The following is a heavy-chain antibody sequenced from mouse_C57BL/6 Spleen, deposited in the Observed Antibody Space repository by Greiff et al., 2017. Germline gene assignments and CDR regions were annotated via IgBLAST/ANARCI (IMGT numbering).Heavy chain of an antibody. Sequence: QVQLKQSGAELVKPGASVKLSCKASGYTFTSYWMHWVKQRPGQGLEWIGMIHPNSGSTNYNEKFKSKATLTVDKSSSTAYMQLSSLTSEDSAVYYCAGSYYGSSYFDYWGQGTTLTVSS. D-gene: IGHD1-1*01. CDR3: AGSYYGSSYFDY. J-gene: IGHJ2*01. CDR1: GYTFTSYW. V-gene: IGHV1-64*01. CDR2: IHPNSGST.